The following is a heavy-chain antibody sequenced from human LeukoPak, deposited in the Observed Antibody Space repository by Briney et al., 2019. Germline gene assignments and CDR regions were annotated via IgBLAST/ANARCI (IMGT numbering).Heavy chain of an antibody. Sequence: GASVKVSCKASGGTFSTYAISWVRQAPGQGLEWMGGIIPIFGTANYAQKFQGRVTITADESTSTAYMELSSLRSEDTAVYYCARVGSEAAIGPFDYWGQGTLVTVSS. J-gene: IGHJ4*02. CDR3: ARVGSEAAIGPFDY. D-gene: IGHD2-2*01. CDR1: GGTFSTYA. V-gene: IGHV1-69*13. CDR2: IIPIFGTA.